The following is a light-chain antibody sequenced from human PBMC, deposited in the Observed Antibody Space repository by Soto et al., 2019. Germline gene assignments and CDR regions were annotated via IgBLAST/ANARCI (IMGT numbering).Light chain of an antibody. J-gene: IGLJ3*02. Sequence: QSVLTQPASVSGSPGQSITISCTGTSSDVGGYNYVSWYQQHPGKAPKLMIYEVTNRPSGVSTRFSGSKSGTTASLTISGLQAEDEADYYCSSYTSSNSWVFGGGTQLPV. V-gene: IGLV2-14*01. CDR1: SSDVGGYNY. CDR2: EVT. CDR3: SSYTSSNSWV.